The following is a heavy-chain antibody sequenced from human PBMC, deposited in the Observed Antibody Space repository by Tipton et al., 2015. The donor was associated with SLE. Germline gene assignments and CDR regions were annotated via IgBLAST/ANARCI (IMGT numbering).Heavy chain of an antibody. CDR1: GGSLSRYY. CDR3: ARDTQLWSHEYDGFDI. CDR2: IYYSGST. Sequence: TLSLTCTVSGGSLSRYYWSWIRQPPGKGLEWIGYIYYSGSTYYNPSLKSRVTISVDTSKNQFSLKLSSVTAADTAVYYCARDTQLWSHEYDGFDIWGQGTLVTVSS. J-gene: IGHJ3*02. D-gene: IGHD5-18*01. V-gene: IGHV4-59*12.